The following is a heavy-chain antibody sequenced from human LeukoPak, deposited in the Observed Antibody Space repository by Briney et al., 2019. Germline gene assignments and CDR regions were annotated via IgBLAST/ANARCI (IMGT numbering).Heavy chain of an antibody. CDR2: ISSSSSYI. CDR1: GFTFSSYS. J-gene: IGHJ4*02. CDR3: ARDSGFSGTQRGEY. Sequence: GGSLRLSCAASGFTFSSYSMNWVRQAPGKGLEWVSSISSSSSYIYYADSVKGRFTISRDNAKNSLYLQMNSLRAEDTAFYYCARDSGFSGTQRGEYWGQGTLVTVSS. D-gene: IGHD3/OR15-3a*01. V-gene: IGHV3-21*01.